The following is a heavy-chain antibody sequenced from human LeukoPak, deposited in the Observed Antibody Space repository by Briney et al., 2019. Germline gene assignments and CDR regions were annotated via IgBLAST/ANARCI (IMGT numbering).Heavy chain of an antibody. CDR1: GNYW. CDR3: ARDNPHFDY. V-gene: IGHV3-74*01. J-gene: IGHJ4*02. CDR2: INSDGSWT. Sequence: GGSLRLSCAASGNYWMHWVRQAPGKGLVWVSRINSDGSWTSYADSVKGRFTISKDNAKNTVYLQMNSLRAEDTAVYYCARDNPHFDYWGQGTLVTVSS.